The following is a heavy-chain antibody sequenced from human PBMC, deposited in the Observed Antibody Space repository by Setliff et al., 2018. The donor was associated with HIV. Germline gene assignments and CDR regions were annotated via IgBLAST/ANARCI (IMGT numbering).Heavy chain of an antibody. CDR3: ARDRGIYNTAKGLDY. CDR2: IYVSGTT. J-gene: IGHJ4*02. V-gene: IGHV4-4*07. CDR1: GGSMNTFH. Sequence: SETLSLTCTVSGGSMNTFHWTWIRQPAGQGLEWIGRIYVSGTTIYTNYNPSLESRITMSVDTSKNQFSLKLNSVTAADTAVYYCARDRGIYNTAKGLDYWGQGTLVTVSS. D-gene: IGHD3-10*01.